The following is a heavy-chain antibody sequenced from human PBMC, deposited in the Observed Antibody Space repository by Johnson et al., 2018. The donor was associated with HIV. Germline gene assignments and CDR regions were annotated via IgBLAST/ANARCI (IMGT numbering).Heavy chain of an antibody. V-gene: IGHV3-30*04. Sequence: QVQLVESGGGVVQPGRSLRLSCAASGFTFSSYAMHWVRQAPGKGLEWVAVISYDGSNKYYADSVKGRFTISRDNSKTTLYLQMTSLRAEDTAVSYCARGPGLFSRPEQFAFDIWGQGTMVTVSS. CDR1: GFTFSSYA. J-gene: IGHJ3*02. CDR3: ARGPGLFSRPEQFAFDI. D-gene: IGHD2-2*01. CDR2: ISYDGSNK.